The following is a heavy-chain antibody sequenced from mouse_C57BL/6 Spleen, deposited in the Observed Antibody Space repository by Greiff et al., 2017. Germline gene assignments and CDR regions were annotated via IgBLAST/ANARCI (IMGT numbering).Heavy chain of an antibody. CDR2: IGSGGST. CDR1: GFPLTSYG. V-gene: IGHV2-2*01. D-gene: IGHD2-3*01. Sequence: VQLQQSGPGLVQPSQSLTITCTVSGFPLTSYGVHWVRQSPGKGLEWLGVIGSGGSTDYNAAFISRLSISKDNSKSQVFLKMNSLQADDTAIYYCARHEGYYGAMDYWGQGTSVTVSS. CDR3: ARHEGYYGAMDY. J-gene: IGHJ4*01.